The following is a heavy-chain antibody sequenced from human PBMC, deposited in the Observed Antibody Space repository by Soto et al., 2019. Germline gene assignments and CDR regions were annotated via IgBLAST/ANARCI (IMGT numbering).Heavy chain of an antibody. V-gene: IGHV3-23*01. CDR3: AKVITIFGVDAGWAY. CDR2: ISGSGGST. J-gene: IGHJ4*02. CDR1: GFTFSSYA. Sequence: EVQLLESGGGWVQPGGSLRPSCAASGFTFSSYAMSWVRQAPGKGLEWVSAISGSGGSTYYADSVKGRFTISRDNSKNTLYLQMNSLRAEDTAVYYCAKVITIFGVDAGWAYWGQGTLVTVSS. D-gene: IGHD3-3*01.